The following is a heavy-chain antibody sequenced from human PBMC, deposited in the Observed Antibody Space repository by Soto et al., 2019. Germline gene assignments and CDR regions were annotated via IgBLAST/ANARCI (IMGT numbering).Heavy chain of an antibody. CDR3: ARDSYCSSPSCYSDAFDI. CDR1: GFTFSSYD. Sequence: GGSLRLSCAASGFTFSSYDMHWVRQATGKGLEWVSAIGTAGDTYYPGSVKGRFTISRENAKNSLYLQMNSLRAGDTAVYYCARDSYCSSPSCYSDAFDIWGQGTMVTVSS. J-gene: IGHJ3*02. CDR2: IGTAGDT. V-gene: IGHV3-13*04. D-gene: IGHD2-2*01.